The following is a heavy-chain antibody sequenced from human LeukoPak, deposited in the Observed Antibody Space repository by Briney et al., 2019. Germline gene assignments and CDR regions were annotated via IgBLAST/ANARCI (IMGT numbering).Heavy chain of an antibody. Sequence: PGGSLRLSCAVSGVTVKTDFIIWVRQAPGKGLEWVSVTNSGGTTSYSDSVKGRFIISRDNSKNTLYLQMNSLRAEDTAVYYCAKYSGSYHDPYYFDYWGQGTLVTVSS. CDR2: TNSGGTT. J-gene: IGHJ4*02. V-gene: IGHV3-66*01. CDR3: AKYSGSYHDPYYFDY. CDR1: GVTVKTDF. D-gene: IGHD1-26*01.